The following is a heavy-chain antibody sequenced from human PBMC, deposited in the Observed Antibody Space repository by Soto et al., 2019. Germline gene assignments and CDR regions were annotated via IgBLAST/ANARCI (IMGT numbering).Heavy chain of an antibody. CDR1: GSSLSTSGMC. J-gene: IGHJ6*02. CDR3: ARYSSSSFYYYGMDV. CDR2: IDWDDDK. V-gene: IGHV2-70*01. Sequence: SGPTLVNPTQTLTLTCTFSGSSLSTSGMCVSWIRQPPGKALEWLALIDWDDDKYYSTSLKTRLTISKDTSKNQVVLTMTNMDPVDTATYYCARYSSSSFYYYGMDVWGQGTTVTVSS. D-gene: IGHD6-6*01.